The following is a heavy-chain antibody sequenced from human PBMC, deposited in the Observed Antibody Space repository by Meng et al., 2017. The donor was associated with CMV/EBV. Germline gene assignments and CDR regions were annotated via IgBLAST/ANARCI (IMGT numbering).Heavy chain of an antibody. J-gene: IGHJ4*02. V-gene: IGHV3-15*01. CDR3: TTGGDYDFWDFDY. CDR1: GFTFSNAW. D-gene: IGHD3-3*01. Sequence: GGSLRLSCAASGFTFSNAWMSWVRQAPGKGLEWAGRIKSKTDGGTTDYAAPVKGRFTISRDDSKNTLYLQMNSLKTEDTAVYYCTTGGDYDFWDFDYWGQGTLVTVSS. CDR2: IKSKTDGGTT.